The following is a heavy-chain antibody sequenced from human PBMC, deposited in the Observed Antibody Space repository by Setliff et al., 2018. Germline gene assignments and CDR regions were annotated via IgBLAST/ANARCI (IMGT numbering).Heavy chain of an antibody. CDR3: AKSSGSSSSTNLEY. CDR2: ITDDGGTT. J-gene: IGHJ4*02. D-gene: IGHD6-6*01. Sequence: GGSLRLSCTTSGVTFFSYTMNWVRQAPGKGLEWVSAITDDGGTTHYAGSVKGRFTIARDNSNSTLYLQMNSLRVEDTALYYCAKSSGSSSSTNLEYLGPGTLVT. V-gene: IGHV3-23*01. CDR1: GVTFFSYT.